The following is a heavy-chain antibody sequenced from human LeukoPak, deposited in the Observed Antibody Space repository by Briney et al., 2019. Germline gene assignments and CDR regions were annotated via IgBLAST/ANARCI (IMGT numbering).Heavy chain of an antibody. CDR1: GFTFSSYT. J-gene: IGHJ3*02. D-gene: IGHD3-3*01. Sequence: AGGSLRLSCAASGFTFSSYTMRWVRQAPGKGLEWVAVMSYDGNNKYYADSVKGRFTISRDNSKNTLDLQMNSLRTEETAVYYCARGVIIYGVVRGAFDIWGQGTMVTVSS. CDR2: MSYDGNNK. CDR3: ARGVIIYGVVRGAFDI. V-gene: IGHV3-30-3*01.